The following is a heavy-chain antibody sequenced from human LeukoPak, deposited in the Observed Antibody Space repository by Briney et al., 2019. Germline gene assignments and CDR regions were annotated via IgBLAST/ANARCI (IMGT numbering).Heavy chain of an antibody. D-gene: IGHD3-22*01. V-gene: IGHV1-18*01. Sequence: XWVRXAPXXGXEXMGXISAYNGNTNYAQKLQGRVTMTTDTSTSTAYMELRSLRSDDTAVYYCAREITMIVGLYYFDYWGQGTLVTVSS. J-gene: IGHJ4*02. CDR3: AREITMIVGLYYFDY. CDR2: ISAYNGNT.